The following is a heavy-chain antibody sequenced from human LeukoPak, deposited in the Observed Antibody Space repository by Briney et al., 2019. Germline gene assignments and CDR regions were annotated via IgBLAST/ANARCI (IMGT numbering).Heavy chain of an antibody. CDR3: ARNLIPEQLVVNF. J-gene: IGHJ4*02. D-gene: IGHD6-13*01. CDR2: IYYTGST. Sequence: SETLSLTCTASGGSISNYYWNWIRQPPGKGLEWIGYIYYTGSTNYNPSLKSRVTMSVDTSKNQFSLNLQSVTPEDTAVYYCARNLIPEQLVVNFWGQGALITVSS. V-gene: IGHV4-59*01. CDR1: GGSISNYY.